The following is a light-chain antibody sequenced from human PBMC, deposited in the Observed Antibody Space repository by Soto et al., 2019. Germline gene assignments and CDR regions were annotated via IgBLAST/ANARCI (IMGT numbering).Light chain of an antibody. CDR2: DVS. CDR3: SSYTSSSTVV. J-gene: IGLJ2*01. Sequence: QSALTQPASVSGSPGQSITISCTGTSSDVGGYNYVSWYQQHPGKAPKLMIYDVSNRPSGVSNRFSGSKSGDTASLTISGLQAEDEADYHCSSYTSSSTVVFGGGTKVIVL. V-gene: IGLV2-14*01. CDR1: SSDVGGYNY.